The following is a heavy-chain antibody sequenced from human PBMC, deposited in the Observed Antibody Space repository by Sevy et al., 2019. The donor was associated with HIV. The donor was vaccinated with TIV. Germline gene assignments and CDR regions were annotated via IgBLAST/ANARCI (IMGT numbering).Heavy chain of an antibody. Sequence: SETLSLTCAVCGGSFSGYYWSWIRQPPGKGLEWIGEINHSGSTNYNPSLKSRVTISVDTSKNQFSLKLSSVTAADTAVYYCARAVSDIVVVVAAIGFDYWGQGTLVTVSS. D-gene: IGHD2-15*01. CDR2: INHSGST. J-gene: IGHJ4*02. CDR1: GGSFSGYY. V-gene: IGHV4-34*01. CDR3: ARAVSDIVVVVAAIGFDY.